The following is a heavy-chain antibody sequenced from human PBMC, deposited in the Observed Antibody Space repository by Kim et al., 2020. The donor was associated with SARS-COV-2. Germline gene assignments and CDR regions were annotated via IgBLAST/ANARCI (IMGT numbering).Heavy chain of an antibody. CDR1: GYTFTSYA. CDR3: ARDYGGGDCYSWWFDP. Sequence: ASVKVSCKASGYTFTSYAMNWVRQAPGQGLEWMGWINTNPGNPTYAQGFTGRFVFTLDTSVSTAYLQISSLKAEDTAVYYCARDYGGGDCYSWWFDPWGQGTLVTVSS. CDR2: INTNPGNP. J-gene: IGHJ5*02. V-gene: IGHV7-4-1*02. D-gene: IGHD2-21*02.